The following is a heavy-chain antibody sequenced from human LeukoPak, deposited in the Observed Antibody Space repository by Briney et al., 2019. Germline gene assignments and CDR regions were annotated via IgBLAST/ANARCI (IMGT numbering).Heavy chain of an antibody. D-gene: IGHD3-3*01. Sequence: SETLSLTCTVSGASISSTSYYWGWIHQPPGKGLGWIGSIYYSGNTYYNSSLESRVTISVDTSKNQVSLKLTSVTAADTAIYYCTRQTSGFGVVVDWGQGTLVTVSS. V-gene: IGHV4-39*01. CDR3: TRQTSGFGVVVD. CDR1: GASISSTSYY. CDR2: IYYSGNT. J-gene: IGHJ4*02.